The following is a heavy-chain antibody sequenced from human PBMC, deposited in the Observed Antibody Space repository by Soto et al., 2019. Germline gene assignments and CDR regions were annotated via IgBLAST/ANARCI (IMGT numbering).Heavy chain of an antibody. CDR2: IYFSGST. CDR3: AGVAPRKLTFPFYGVDV. V-gene: IGHV4-30-4*01. CDR1: GDSINSADYY. Sequence: QVQLRKSGPGLVKPSQTLSLTCTVSGDSINSADYYWSWIRQPPGKGLEWIGYIYFSGSTFYNPSLKSRLTVSLDTSKNQFSLKLSSLTAADTAVYYCAGVAPRKLTFPFYGVDVWGQGTTVTVSS. D-gene: IGHD3-16*01. J-gene: IGHJ6*02.